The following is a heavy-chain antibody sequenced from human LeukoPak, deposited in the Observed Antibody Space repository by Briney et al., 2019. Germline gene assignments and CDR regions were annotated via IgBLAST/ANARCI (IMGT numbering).Heavy chain of an antibody. J-gene: IGHJ5*02. CDR3: ARLSFVGIAAAAGDWFDP. CDR1: GYSFTSYW. Sequence: GESLKISCKGSGYSFTSYWIGWVRQMPGKGLEWMGIIYPGDSDTRYSPSFQGQVTISADKSISTAYLQWSSLKASDTAMYCCARLSFVGIAAAAGDWFDPWGQGTLVTVSS. V-gene: IGHV5-51*01. CDR2: IYPGDSDT. D-gene: IGHD6-13*01.